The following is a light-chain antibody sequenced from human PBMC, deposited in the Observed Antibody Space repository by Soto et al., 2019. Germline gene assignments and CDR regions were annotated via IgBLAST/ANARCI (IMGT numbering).Light chain of an antibody. J-gene: IGKJ4*01. CDR2: GAS. CDR1: QSVNSLY. CDR3: QYYSGSQT. Sequence: EIVVTQSPGTLSLSPGERATLSCRASQSVNSLYLAWYQQKPGQAPRHLIYGASSRATGIPDRFSGSGSGTDFTLTISRLEPEDFAVYYCQYYSGSQTFGGGTKVEIK. V-gene: IGKV3-20*01.